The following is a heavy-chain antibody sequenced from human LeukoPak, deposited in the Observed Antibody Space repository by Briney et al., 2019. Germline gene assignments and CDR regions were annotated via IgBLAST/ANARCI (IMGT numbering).Heavy chain of an antibody. CDR1: GFTFSSYW. Sequence: QPGGSLRLSCAASGFTFSSYWMHWVRQAPGKGLVWVSRINTDGSSTTYAVSVRGRFTISRDNAKNTLYLQMNSLRAEDTAVFYCARGYSSSYRIDYWGQGTLVTVSS. D-gene: IGHD6-6*01. CDR3: ARGYSSSYRIDY. CDR2: INTDGSST. V-gene: IGHV3-74*01. J-gene: IGHJ4*02.